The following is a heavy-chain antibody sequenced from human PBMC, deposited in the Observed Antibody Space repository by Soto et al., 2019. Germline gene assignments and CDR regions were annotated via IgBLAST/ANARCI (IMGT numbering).Heavy chain of an antibody. CDR3: ARPPGYISDWYYFDL. J-gene: IGHJ4*02. Sequence: GASVKVSCKASGYTFTGYYMHWVRQAPGQGLEWMGWINPNGGGTNYAQKFQGRVSLTWDTSLNTAYMELSSLMSEDTAVYYCARPPGYISDWYYFDLWGQGTQVT. V-gene: IGHV1-2*02. CDR2: INPNGGGT. CDR1: GYTFTGYY. D-gene: IGHD3-9*01.